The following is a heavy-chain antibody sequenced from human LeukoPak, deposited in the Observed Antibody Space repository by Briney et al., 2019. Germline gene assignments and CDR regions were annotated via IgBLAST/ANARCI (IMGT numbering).Heavy chain of an antibody. J-gene: IGHJ4*02. V-gene: IGHV3-21*01. CDR1: GFTFSSYS. Sequence: GGSLRLSCAASGFTFSSYSMNWVRQAPGKGLEWASSISSSSSYIYYADSVKGRFTISRDNAKNSLYLQMNSLRAEDTAVYYCARAAYYYDSSGYYFDYWGQGTLVTVSS. D-gene: IGHD3-22*01. CDR3: ARAAYYYDSSGYYFDY. CDR2: ISSSSSYI.